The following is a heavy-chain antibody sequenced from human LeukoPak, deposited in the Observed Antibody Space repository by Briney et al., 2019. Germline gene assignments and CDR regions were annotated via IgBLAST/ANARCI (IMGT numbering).Heavy chain of an antibody. Sequence: ASVKVSCKASGYTFTSYDINWVRQATGQGLEWMGWMNPNSGNTGYAQKFQGRVTITADESTSTAYMELSSLRSEDTAVYYCARARVPSHSSPYCSSTSCSWRGGYYFDYWGQGTLVTVSS. J-gene: IGHJ4*02. V-gene: IGHV1-8*01. D-gene: IGHD2-2*01. CDR1: GYTFTSYD. CDR2: MNPNSGNT. CDR3: ARARVPSHSSPYCSSTSCSWRGGYYFDY.